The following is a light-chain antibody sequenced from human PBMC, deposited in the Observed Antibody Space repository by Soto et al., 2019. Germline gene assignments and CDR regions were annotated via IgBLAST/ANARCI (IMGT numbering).Light chain of an antibody. CDR3: QLYGHSPPWYT. V-gene: IGKV3-20*01. CDR1: QSVSSTY. J-gene: IGKJ2*01. Sequence: EIVLTQSPGTLSLSPGERATLSCRASQSVSSTYLAWYQQKPGQAPGLLLYGASNRSTGIPDRFSGSGSGTDFTLTISRLELEDFAVYYCQLYGHSPPWYTFGPGTRLEIK. CDR2: GAS.